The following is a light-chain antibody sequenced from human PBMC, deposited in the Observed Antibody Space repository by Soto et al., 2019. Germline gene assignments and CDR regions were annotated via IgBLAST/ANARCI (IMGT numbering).Light chain of an antibody. V-gene: IGKV3-20*01. CDR3: QQYGSSPS. CDR2: GAS. CDR1: QSVSSRN. J-gene: IGKJ4*01. Sequence: EIVLTQSPGTVSFSPVVRCTLSGRASQSVSSRNLAWYQQKPGQAPRLLIYGASSRATGIPDRFSGSGSGTDFTLTISRLEPEDFAVYYCQQYGSSPSFGGGTKVDIK.